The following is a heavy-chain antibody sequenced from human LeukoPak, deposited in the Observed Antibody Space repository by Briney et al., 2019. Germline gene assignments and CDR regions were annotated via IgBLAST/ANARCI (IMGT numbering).Heavy chain of an antibody. CDR2: INPNSGGT. Sequence: ASVKVSCKASGYTFTGYYMHWVRQAPGQGLEWMGWINPNSGGTNYAQKFQGRVTMTRDTSSSTAYMELSRLRSDDTAVYYCARDKVGGFGEFYYYYYYMDVWGKGTTVTVSS. CDR1: GYTFTGYY. CDR3: ARDKVGGFGEFYYYYYYMDV. V-gene: IGHV1-2*02. D-gene: IGHD3-10*01. J-gene: IGHJ6*03.